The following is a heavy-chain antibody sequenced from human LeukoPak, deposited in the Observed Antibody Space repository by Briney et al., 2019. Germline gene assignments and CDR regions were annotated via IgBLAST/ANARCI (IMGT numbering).Heavy chain of an antibody. J-gene: IGHJ5*02. CDR2: ISAYNGNT. CDR1: GYTFTSYG. D-gene: IGHD6-13*01. Sequence: ASVKVSCKASGYTFTSYGISWVRQAPGQGLEWMGWISAYNGNTNYAQKLQGRVTMTTVTSTSAAYMELRSLRSDDAAVYYCARTGIAARSARFDPWGQGTLVTVSS. CDR3: ARTGIAARSARFDP. V-gene: IGHV1-18*01.